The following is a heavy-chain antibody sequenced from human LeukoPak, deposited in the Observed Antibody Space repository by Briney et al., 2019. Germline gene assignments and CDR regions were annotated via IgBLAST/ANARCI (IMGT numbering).Heavy chain of an antibody. CDR3: ARGWYYYPFDY. J-gene: IGHJ4*02. D-gene: IGHD3-10*01. CDR1: GGSISSYY. CDR2: IYYSGST. V-gene: IGHV4-59*01. Sequence: SETLSLTCTVSGGSISSYYWSWIRQPPGKGLEWIGYIYYSGSTNYNPSLKSRVTISVDTSKNQFSLKLSSVTAADTAVYYCARGWYYYPFDYWGQGTLVTVSS.